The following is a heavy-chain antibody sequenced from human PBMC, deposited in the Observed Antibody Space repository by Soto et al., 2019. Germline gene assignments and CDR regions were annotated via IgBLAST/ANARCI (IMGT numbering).Heavy chain of an antibody. J-gene: IGHJ4*02. CDR3: ARGGSSTRSDY. Sequence: QVQLVQSGAEVKKPGSSVKVSCKASGGTFSSYTISWVRQAPGQGLEWMGRIIPILGIANYAQKFQGRVTITADKSTSTAYMELSSLRSEDTAVYYCARGGSSTRSDYWGQGTLVTVSS. CDR1: GGTFSSYT. V-gene: IGHV1-69*02. CDR2: IIPILGIA. D-gene: IGHD2-2*01.